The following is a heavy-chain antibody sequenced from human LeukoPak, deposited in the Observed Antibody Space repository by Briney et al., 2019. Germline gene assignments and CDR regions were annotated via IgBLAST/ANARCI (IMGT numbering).Heavy chain of an antibody. Sequence: SQTLSLTCAISGDSGSSNSAAWNWIRQSPSRGLEWLVRTYYRSKWYNDYAVSVKSLITINPDTSKNQFSLQLNSVTPEDTAVYYCARDTVYSSGWYYAYYYYGMDVWGQGTTVTVSS. V-gene: IGHV6-1*01. J-gene: IGHJ6*02. CDR3: ARDTVYSSGWYYAYYYYGMDV. CDR2: TYYRSKWYN. CDR1: GDSGSSNSAA. D-gene: IGHD6-19*01.